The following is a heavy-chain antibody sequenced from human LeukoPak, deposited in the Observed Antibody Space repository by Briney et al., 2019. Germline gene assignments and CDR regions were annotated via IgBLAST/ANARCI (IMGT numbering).Heavy chain of an antibody. J-gene: IGHJ4*02. CDR3: AKGDYGDYGYFDY. V-gene: IGHV3-23*01. CDR2: ISGSGGST. D-gene: IGHD4-17*01. Sequence: GGSLRLSCAASGFTFSSYAMSWVRQAPGKGLEWVSAISGSGGSTYYADSVKGRFTISRNNSKNTLYLQMNSLRAEDTAVYYCAKGDYGDYGYFDYWGQGTLVTVSS. CDR1: GFTFSSYA.